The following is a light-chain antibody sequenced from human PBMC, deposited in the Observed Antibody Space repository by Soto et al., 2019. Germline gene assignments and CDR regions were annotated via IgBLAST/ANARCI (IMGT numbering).Light chain of an antibody. J-gene: IGKJ5*01. CDR1: QSVSRNF. Sequence: EIVLTQSPATLSLSPGERVTLSCGASQSVSRNFLAWYQHKPGLAPRLLIYDASSRATGIPDRFSGSGSGTDFTLTIARLEPEDFAVYYCQQYGSLITFGQGTRLEIK. V-gene: IGKV3D-20*01. CDR3: QQYGSLIT. CDR2: DAS.